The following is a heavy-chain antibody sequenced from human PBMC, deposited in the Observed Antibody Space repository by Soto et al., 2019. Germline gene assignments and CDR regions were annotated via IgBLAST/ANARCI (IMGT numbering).Heavy chain of an antibody. D-gene: IGHD6-13*01. J-gene: IGHJ5*02. Sequence: SETLSLTCTVSGGSISSYYWSWIRQPPGKGLEWIGYIYYSGSTNYNPSLKSRVTISVDTSKNQFSLKLSSVTAADTAVYYCARGEQQLVPHWFDPWGQGTLVTVSS. V-gene: IGHV4-59*01. CDR2: IYYSGST. CDR3: ARGEQQLVPHWFDP. CDR1: GGSISSYY.